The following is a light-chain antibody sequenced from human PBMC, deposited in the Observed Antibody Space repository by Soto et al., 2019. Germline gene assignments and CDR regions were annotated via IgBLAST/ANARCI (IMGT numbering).Light chain of an antibody. Sequence: IQINQSPTRLSAYVVDRVTITCRASQSVSNWLAWYQHQPGRAPKLLISRASSLESGVPPRFSGSGFGTEFTLTISRLQPDDSATYYCQQYNAYALTFGHGTR. J-gene: IGKJ5*01. V-gene: IGKV1-5*03. CDR1: QSVSNW. CDR3: QQYNAYALT. CDR2: RAS.